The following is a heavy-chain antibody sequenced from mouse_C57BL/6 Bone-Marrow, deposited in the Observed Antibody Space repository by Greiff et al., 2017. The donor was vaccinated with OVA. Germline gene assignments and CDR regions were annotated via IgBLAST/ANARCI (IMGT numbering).Heavy chain of an antibody. CDR1: GYTFTDYN. CDR3: ARRDHGSSWFAY. Sequence: VQLQQSGPELVKPGASVKIPCKASGYTFTDYNMDWVKQSHGKSLEWIGDINPNNGGTIYNQKFKGKATLTVDKSSSTAYMELRSLTSEDTAVYYCARRDHGSSWFAYWGQGTLVTVSA. V-gene: IGHV1-18*01. D-gene: IGHD1-1*01. J-gene: IGHJ3*01. CDR2: INPNNGGT.